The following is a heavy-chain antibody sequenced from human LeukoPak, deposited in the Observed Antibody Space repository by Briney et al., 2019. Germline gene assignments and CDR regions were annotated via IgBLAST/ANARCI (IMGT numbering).Heavy chain of an antibody. Sequence: SVKVSCKASGGTFSSYTISWVRQAPGQGLEWMGRIIPILGIANYAQKFQGRVTITADKSTSTAYMELSSLRSGDTAVYYCARNYDSSGKGLDYWGQGTLVTVSS. V-gene: IGHV1-69*02. J-gene: IGHJ4*02. CDR1: GGTFSSYT. CDR2: IIPILGIA. CDR3: ARNYDSSGKGLDY. D-gene: IGHD3-22*01.